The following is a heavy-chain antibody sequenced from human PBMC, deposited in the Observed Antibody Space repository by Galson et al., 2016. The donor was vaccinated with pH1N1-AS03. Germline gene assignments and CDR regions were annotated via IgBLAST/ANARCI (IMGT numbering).Heavy chain of an antibody. CDR1: GYSFSNYW. J-gene: IGHJ4*02. D-gene: IGHD6-19*01. Sequence: QSGAEVKKPGESLRVSCTGYGYSFSNYWIGWVRQLPGKGLEWMGFIYCGDSDTRYGPSFQGRVTFSADKSTNTAYLQWSRLQASDTAIYYRARVIPVAGFHFDSWGQGTLVTVSS. CDR3: ARVIPVAGFHFDS. V-gene: IGHV5-51*03. CDR2: IYCGDSDT.